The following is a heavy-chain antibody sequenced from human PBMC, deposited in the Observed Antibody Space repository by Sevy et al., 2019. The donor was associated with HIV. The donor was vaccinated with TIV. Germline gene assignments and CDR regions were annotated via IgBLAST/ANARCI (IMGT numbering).Heavy chain of an antibody. CDR3: TRDLYGSGWFYFDY. CDR1: GFTFSDYA. D-gene: IGHD6-19*01. J-gene: IGHJ4*02. Sequence: GGSLRLSCTASGFTFSDYAMSWVRQAPGKGLEWVGFIKTKTYGGTTEYAASVKGRFIISRDDSKYIAYLQMNSLKTEDTAVYYCTRDLYGSGWFYFDYWGQGTLVTVS. CDR2: IKTKTYGGTT. V-gene: IGHV3-49*04.